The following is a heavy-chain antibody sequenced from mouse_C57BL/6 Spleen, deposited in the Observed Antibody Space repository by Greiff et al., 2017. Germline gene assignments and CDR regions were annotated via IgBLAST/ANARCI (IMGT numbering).Heavy chain of an antibody. CDR3: ARRGNYGSSYGWYFDV. CDR1: GYTFTSYW. Sequence: QVQLQQSGAELVKPGASVKLSCKASGYTFTSYWMHWVKQRPGQGLEWIGMIHPNSGSTNYNEKFKSKATLTVDKSSSTAYMQLSSLTSEDSAVYYCARRGNYGSSYGWYFDVWGTGTTVTVSS. D-gene: IGHD1-1*01. J-gene: IGHJ1*03. V-gene: IGHV1-64*01. CDR2: IHPNSGST.